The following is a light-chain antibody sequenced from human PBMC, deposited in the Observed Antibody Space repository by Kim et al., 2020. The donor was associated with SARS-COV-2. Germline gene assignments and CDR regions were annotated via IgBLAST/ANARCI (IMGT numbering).Light chain of an antibody. CDR1: KLGHKY. CDR3: QAWDTSVVL. V-gene: IGLV3-1*01. J-gene: IGLJ2*01. Sequence: SYELTQPPSVSVSPGQTASITCSGDKLGHKYSCWYQQKPGQSPVLVIYQDSERPSGIPERFSGSNSGNTATLTISGTQAMDEADYYCQAWDTSVVLFGG. CDR2: QDS.